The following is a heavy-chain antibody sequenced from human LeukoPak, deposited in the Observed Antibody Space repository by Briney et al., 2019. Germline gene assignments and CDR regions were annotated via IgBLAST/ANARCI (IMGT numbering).Heavy chain of an antibody. CDR2: IVVGSGDT. D-gene: IGHD5-18*01. CDR1: GFTFTSAV. Sequence: SVKVSCKAVGFTFTSAVVQWVRQARGQRLEWIGWIVVGSGDTNYAQKFEERVTITRDMSTSTVYMELSSLRSEDTAVYYCAGGYSYAKYYYYGMDVWGQGTTVTVSS. CDR3: AGGYSYAKYYYYGMDV. J-gene: IGHJ6*02. V-gene: IGHV1-58*01.